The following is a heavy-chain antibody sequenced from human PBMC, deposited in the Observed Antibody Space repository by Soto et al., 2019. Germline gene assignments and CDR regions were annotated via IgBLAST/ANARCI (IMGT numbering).Heavy chain of an antibody. Sequence: GGSLRLSCAASGFTVSSNYMSWVRQAPGKGLEWVSVIYSGGSTYYADSVKGRFTISRDNSKNTLYLQMNSLRAEDTAVYYCARDYYSSSSGRPLCCFDPWGQGTLVTAPQ. CDR2: IYSGGST. CDR1: GFTVSSNY. V-gene: IGHV3-53*01. D-gene: IGHD6-6*01. CDR3: ARDYYSSSSGRPLCCFDP. J-gene: IGHJ5*02.